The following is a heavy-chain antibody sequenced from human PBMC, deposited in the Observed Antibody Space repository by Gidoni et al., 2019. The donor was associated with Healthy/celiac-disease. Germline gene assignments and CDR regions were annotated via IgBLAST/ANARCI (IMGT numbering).Heavy chain of an antibody. CDR2: IYSGGSR. V-gene: IGHV3-53*01. D-gene: IGHD1-26*01. CDR1: GFTASSNS. J-gene: IGHJ4*02. Sequence: EVQLVESGGGLLQPGGSLSLPSAASGFTASSNSMSWVRQAPGKGRVWVSFIYSGGSRYCAGSVKGRCTISRDNSKNTLYLQMNSLSAEDTAVYYCARDSGNKVELGYFDYWGQGTLVTVSS. CDR3: ARDSGNKVELGYFDY.